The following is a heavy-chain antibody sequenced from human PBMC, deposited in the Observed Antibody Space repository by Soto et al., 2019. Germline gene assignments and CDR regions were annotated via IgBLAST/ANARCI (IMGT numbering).Heavy chain of an antibody. D-gene: IGHD2-15*01. Sequence: SVKVSFKACGGTFSSYAISWLRQAPGQGLEWMGGIIPIFGTANYAQKFQGRVTITADESTSTAYMELSSLRSEDTAVYYCASRGYCSGGSCYWFDPWGQGTLVTVSS. J-gene: IGHJ5*02. V-gene: IGHV1-69*13. CDR1: GGTFSSYA. CDR2: IIPIFGTA. CDR3: ASRGYCSGGSCYWFDP.